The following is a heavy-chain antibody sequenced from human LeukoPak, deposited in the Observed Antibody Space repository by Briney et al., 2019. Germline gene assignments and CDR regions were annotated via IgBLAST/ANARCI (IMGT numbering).Heavy chain of an antibody. CDR3: ARLIVGAIDY. CDR2: IKQDGSEK. CDR1: GFTFSIYW. Sequence: PGGSLRLSCAASGFTFSIYWMSWVRQAPGKGLEWVANIKQDGSEKYYVDSVKGRFTISRDNAKNSLYLQMNSLRAEDTAVYYCARLIVGAIDYWGQGTLVTVSS. D-gene: IGHD1-26*01. J-gene: IGHJ4*02. V-gene: IGHV3-7*01.